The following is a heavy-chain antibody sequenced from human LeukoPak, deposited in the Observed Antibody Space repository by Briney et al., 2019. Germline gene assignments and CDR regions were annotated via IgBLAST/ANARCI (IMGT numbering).Heavy chain of an antibody. V-gene: IGHV4-30-4*01. J-gene: IGHJ4*02. CDR2: IYYSRST. CDR3: ARDGYNSGYFDY. Sequence: SETLSLTCTVSGASISSGGYYWHWIRQPPGKSLEWIGYIYYSRSTSYSPSLKSRLTISVNTSKNQFSLKLSSVTAADTAGYYCARDGYNSGYFDYWGQGTLVTVSS. CDR1: GASISSGGYY. D-gene: IGHD5-24*01.